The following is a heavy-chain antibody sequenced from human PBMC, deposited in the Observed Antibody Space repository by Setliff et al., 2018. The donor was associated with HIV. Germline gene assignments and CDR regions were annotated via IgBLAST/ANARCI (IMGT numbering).Heavy chain of an antibody. Sequence: RASVKVSCKASGGTFSRLAISWVRQAPGQGLEWMGGIIPICGTVNYAQKFQGRVTITADESTTTAYMELSSLRSEDTAVYYRATSPRGTYYDILTGLPRGYFDPWGQGTQVTVSS. J-gene: IGHJ5*02. CDR3: ATSPRGTYYDILTGLPRGYFDP. D-gene: IGHD3-9*01. CDR1: GGTFSRLA. CDR2: IIPICGTV. V-gene: IGHV1-69*13.